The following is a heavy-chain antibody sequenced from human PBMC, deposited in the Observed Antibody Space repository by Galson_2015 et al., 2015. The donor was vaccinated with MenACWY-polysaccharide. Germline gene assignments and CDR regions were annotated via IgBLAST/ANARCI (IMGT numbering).Heavy chain of an antibody. CDR3: ARDNWDDY. CDR1: GFTFSNYV. J-gene: IGHJ4*02. Sequence: SLRLSCAVSGFTFSNYVMSWVRQAPGKGLEWVANIKQDGSEGWYVESVKGRFTISRDNAKNSLYLQMNSLRVEDTAAYFCARDNWDDYWGQGTLVTVSS. CDR2: IKQDGSEG. V-gene: IGHV3-7*01. D-gene: IGHD7-27*01.